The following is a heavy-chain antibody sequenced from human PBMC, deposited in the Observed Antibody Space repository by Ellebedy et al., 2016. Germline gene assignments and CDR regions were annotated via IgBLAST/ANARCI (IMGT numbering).Heavy chain of an antibody. J-gene: IGHJ5*02. Sequence: GESLKISXAASGFTFSSYSMNWVRQAPGKGLEWVSSISSSSSYIYYADSVKGRFTISRDNAKNSLYLQMNSLRDEDTAVYYCARASSGSYYGVRPWGQGTLVTVSS. D-gene: IGHD1-26*01. V-gene: IGHV3-21*01. CDR3: ARASSGSYYGVRP. CDR1: GFTFSSYS. CDR2: ISSSSSYI.